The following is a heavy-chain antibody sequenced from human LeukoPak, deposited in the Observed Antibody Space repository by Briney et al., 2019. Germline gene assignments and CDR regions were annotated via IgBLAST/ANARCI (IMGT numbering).Heavy chain of an antibody. J-gene: IGHJ3*02. CDR3: AVGSGYSSSTDAFYI. CDR1: GYTFTSYG. D-gene: IGHD6-13*01. V-gene: IGHV1-18*01. Sequence: GASVKVSCKAFGYTFTSYGISWVRQAPGQGLEWMGWISAYNGNTNYAQKLQGRVTMTTDTSTSTAYMELRSLRSDDTAVYYCAVGSGYSSSTDAFYIWGQGTMVTVSS. CDR2: ISAYNGNT.